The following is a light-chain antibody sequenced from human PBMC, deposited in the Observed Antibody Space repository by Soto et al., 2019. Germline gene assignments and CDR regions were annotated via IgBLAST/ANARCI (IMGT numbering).Light chain of an antibody. CDR2: GAS. CDR3: QQYSSSPLT. CDR1: QSVSSK. V-gene: IGKV3-20*01. J-gene: IGKJ4*01. Sequence: EIVMTQSPATLSVSPGEGATLSCRASQSVSSKLAWYQQKPGQAPRLLIYGASSRATGVPDRFSGSGSGTDFTLTITRLEPEDFAVYHCQQYSSSPLTFGGGTKVDIK.